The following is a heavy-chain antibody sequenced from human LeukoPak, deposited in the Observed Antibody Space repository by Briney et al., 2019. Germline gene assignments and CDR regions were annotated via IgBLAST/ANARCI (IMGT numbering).Heavy chain of an antibody. V-gene: IGHV1-2*02. CDR3: ARSLAEYQLLTPLGY. CDR1: GYTFTGYY. J-gene: IGHJ4*02. CDR2: INPNSGGT. D-gene: IGHD2-2*01. Sequence: GESLKISCKASGYTFTGYYMHWVRQAPGQGLEWMGWINPNSGGTNYAQKFQGRVTMTRDTSIGTAYMELSRLRSDDTAVYYCARSLAEYQLLTPLGYWGQGTLVTVSS.